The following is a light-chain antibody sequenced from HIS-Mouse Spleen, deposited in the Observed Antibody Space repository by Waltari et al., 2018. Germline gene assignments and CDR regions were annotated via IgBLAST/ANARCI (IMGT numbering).Light chain of an antibody. J-gene: IGKJ1*01. CDR1: QGISSY. CDR3: QQLNSYPPT. V-gene: IGKV1-9*01. CDR2: AAS. Sequence: DIQLTQSPSFLSASVGDRATITCRSRQGISSYLAWYQQKPGKAPKLLIYAASTLQSGVPSRFSGSGSGTEFTLTISSLQPEDFATYYCQQLNSYPPTFGQGTKVEIK.